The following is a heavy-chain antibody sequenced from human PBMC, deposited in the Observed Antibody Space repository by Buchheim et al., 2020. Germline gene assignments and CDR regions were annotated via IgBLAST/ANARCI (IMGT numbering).Heavy chain of an antibody. CDR1: GFTFRTYN. V-gene: IGHV3-48*01. J-gene: IGHJ5*02. Sequence: EVQLVESGGGLVQPGGSLKLSCAASGFTFRTYNMNWVRQPPGKGLEWLSFISSSSTTIFYADSVKGRFTISRDNAKNSLYLKMNRLRAEQTAVYYCARDDYGDYGRETWLDPWGQGTL. CDR2: ISSSSTTI. CDR3: ARDDYGDYGRETWLDP. D-gene: IGHD4-17*01.